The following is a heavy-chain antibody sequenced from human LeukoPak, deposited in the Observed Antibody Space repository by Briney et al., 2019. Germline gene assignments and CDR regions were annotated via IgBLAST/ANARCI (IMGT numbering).Heavy chain of an antibody. D-gene: IGHD2-8*02. CDR1: GFTFSGHY. CDR2: ISSDSSHT. CDR3: ARIVPGGASFDN. J-gene: IGHJ4*02. V-gene: IGHV3-11*03. Sequence: GGSLRLSCAASGFTFSGHYMSWIRQAPGKGLEWLSYISSDSSHTNYADSVKGRLTISRDNAENSLYLQMNSLRAEDTAVYYCARIVPGGASFDNWGQGTLVTVSS.